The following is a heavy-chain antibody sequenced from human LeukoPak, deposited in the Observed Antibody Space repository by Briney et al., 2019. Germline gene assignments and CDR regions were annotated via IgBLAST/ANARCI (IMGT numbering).Heavy chain of an antibody. D-gene: IGHD2-15*01. V-gene: IGHV4-39*01. J-gene: IGHJ4*02. Sequence: SETLSITCTVSGGSVSSSSYHWGWIRQPPGKGLEWIGSVFYSGSTYYNPSLKSRVTMSVDTSKNQFSLKLSSVIAADTAVYYCARLWSTDCSGGSCPHQPNYWGQGTLVTVSS. CDR3: ARLWSTDCSGGSCPHQPNY. CDR1: GGSVSSSSYH. CDR2: VFYSGST.